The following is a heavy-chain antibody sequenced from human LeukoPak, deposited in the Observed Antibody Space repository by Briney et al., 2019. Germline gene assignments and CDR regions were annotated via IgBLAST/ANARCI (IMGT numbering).Heavy chain of an antibody. D-gene: IGHD4-17*01. CDR1: GGSISSSSYY. V-gene: IGHV4-39*07. Sequence: PSETLSLTCTVSGGSISSSSYYWGWIRQPPGKGLEWIGSIYYSGSTYYNPSLKSRVTISVDTSKNQFSLELNSVTPADTAVYYCAREPYGDSNDYWGQGTQVTVSS. CDR2: IYYSGST. J-gene: IGHJ4*02. CDR3: AREPYGDSNDY.